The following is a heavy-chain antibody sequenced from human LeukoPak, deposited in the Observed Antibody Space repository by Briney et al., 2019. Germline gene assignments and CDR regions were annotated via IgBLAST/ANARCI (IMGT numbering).Heavy chain of an antibody. CDR3: ARSEATVTTFSGPENAFDI. J-gene: IGHJ3*02. D-gene: IGHD4-17*01. CDR2: IYYSGST. V-gene: IGHV4-39*07. Sequence: SETLSLTCTVSGGSISSSSYSWGWIRQPPGKGLEWIGSIYYSGSTYYNPSLKSRVTISVDTPKNQFSLKLSSVTAADTAVYYCARSEATVTTFSGPENAFDIWGQGTMVTVSS. CDR1: GGSISSSSYS.